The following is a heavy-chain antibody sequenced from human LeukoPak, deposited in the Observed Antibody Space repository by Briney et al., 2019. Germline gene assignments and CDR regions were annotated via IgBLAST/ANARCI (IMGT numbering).Heavy chain of an antibody. CDR3: AKYQMYTMEDH. Sequence: SETLSLACAVYGGSFSGYYWGWIRQPPGKGLEWIGSIYYSGSTYYNPSLKSRVTISLDTSKNHFSLKLSSLTAADTAVFYCAKYQMYTMEDHWGQGTLVTVSS. CDR2: IYYSGST. D-gene: IGHD1-1*01. CDR1: GGSFSGYY. V-gene: IGHV4-39*02. J-gene: IGHJ4*02.